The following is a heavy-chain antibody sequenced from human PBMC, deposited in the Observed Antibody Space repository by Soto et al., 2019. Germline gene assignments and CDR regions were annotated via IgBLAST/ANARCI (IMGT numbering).Heavy chain of an antibody. CDR1: GFTFSSYG. CDR2: ISYDGSNK. CDR3: AKGAGAMVGGGRGLYGMDV. J-gene: IGHJ6*02. V-gene: IGHV3-30*18. Sequence: QVQLVESGGGVVQPGRSLRLSCAASGFTFSSYGMHWVRQAPGKGLEWVAVISYDGSNKYYADSVKGRFTISRDNSKNTLYLQMNGLRCEERAVYYCAKGAGAMVGGGRGLYGMDVWGQGTTVTVSS. D-gene: IGHD3-10*01.